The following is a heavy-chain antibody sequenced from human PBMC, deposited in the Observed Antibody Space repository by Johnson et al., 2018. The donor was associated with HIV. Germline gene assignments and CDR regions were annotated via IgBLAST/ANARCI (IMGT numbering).Heavy chain of an antibody. J-gene: IGHJ3*01. CDR2: LYSGGST. CDR3: ARGGSSGYMDALHF. V-gene: IGHV3-53*01. Sequence: VQLVESGGGVVQPGRSLRLSCAASGFTVSSNYMSWFRQAPGKGLEWVSVLYSGGSTYYADSVKGRFTLSRDNSKNTLYLQMNSLRAEDTAVYYCARGGSSGYMDALHFWGQGTKVTVSS. CDR1: GFTVSSNY. D-gene: IGHD1-26*01.